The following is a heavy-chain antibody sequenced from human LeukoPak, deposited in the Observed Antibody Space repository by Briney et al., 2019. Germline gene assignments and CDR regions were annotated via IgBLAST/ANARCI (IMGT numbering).Heavy chain of an antibody. Sequence: GGSLRLSCAASGFTFSSYSMNRVSQAPGKGLEWVSSISSSSSYIYYADSVKGRFTISRDNAKNSLYLQMNSLRAEDTAVYYCARRFIPAVPVARAVIAFDIWGQGTMVTVSS. J-gene: IGHJ3*02. CDR1: GFTFSSYS. D-gene: IGHD2-2*01. CDR2: ISSSSSYI. CDR3: ARRFIPAVPVARAVIAFDI. V-gene: IGHV3-21*01.